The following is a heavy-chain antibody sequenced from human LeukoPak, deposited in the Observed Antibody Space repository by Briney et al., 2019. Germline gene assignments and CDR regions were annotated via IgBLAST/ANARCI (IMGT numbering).Heavy chain of an antibody. D-gene: IGHD2-21*02. J-gene: IGHJ4*02. CDR1: GFTFSSYW. Sequence: GGSLRLSCAASGFTFSSYWMSWVRQAPGKGLEWVSDINQDGSEKYYVDSVKGRFTISRDNAKNSLYLQMNSLRAEDTAVYYCAKASVVSAISIDYWAQGTLVTVSS. CDR3: AKASVVSAISIDY. V-gene: IGHV3-7*03. CDR2: INQDGSEK.